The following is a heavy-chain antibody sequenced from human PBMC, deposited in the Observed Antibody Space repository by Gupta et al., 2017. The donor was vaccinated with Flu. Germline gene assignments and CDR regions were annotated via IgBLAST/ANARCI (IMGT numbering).Heavy chain of an antibody. CDR2: LYSGGIT. D-gene: IGHD6-6*01. J-gene: IGHJ6*02. Sequence: EVQLVESGGGLVQPGGSLKLSCAASGFSVRSNYMSWIRQAPGKGLEWVSVLYSGGITYYADSVKGRFTISRDNSKNTLYLQMNSLSADDTAVYYCAREESSSYYYYYALDVWGQGTTVTVSS. CDR1: GFSVRSNY. V-gene: IGHV3-66*02. CDR3: AREESSSYYYYYALDV.